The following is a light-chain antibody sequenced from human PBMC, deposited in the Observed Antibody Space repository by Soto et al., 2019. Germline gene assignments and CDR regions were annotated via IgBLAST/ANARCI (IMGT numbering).Light chain of an antibody. J-gene: IGKJ2*01. V-gene: IGKV3-20*01. Sequence: EIVLTQSPGTLSLSPGERATLSCRASQSISSNSLAWFQQKPGQAPRLLIYGASTRATGIADRFSGSGSGTDFTLTISRLEPEDFAVYYCQQYGRSPPNAFGQGTKLEIK. CDR1: QSISSNS. CDR3: QQYGRSPPNA. CDR2: GAS.